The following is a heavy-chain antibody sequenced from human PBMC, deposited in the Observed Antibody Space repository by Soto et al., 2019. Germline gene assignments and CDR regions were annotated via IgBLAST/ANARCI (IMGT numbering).Heavy chain of an antibody. CDR2: ISVYNGNT. Sequence: QVQLVQSGAEVKKPGTSVKVSCKASGYTFTKYGITWVRQAPGQGLEWMGWISVYNGNTKYGQKFRDRVTMTTDTSTTTAYMELRSLRSDDTAVYYCAKVISQVSGRYYFDYWGQGTLVTVSS. V-gene: IGHV1-18*01. D-gene: IGHD6-6*01. J-gene: IGHJ4*02. CDR1: GYTFTKYG. CDR3: AKVISQVSGRYYFDY.